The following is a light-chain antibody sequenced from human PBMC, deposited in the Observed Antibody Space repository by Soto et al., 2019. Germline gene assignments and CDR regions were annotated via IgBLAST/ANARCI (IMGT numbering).Light chain of an antibody. V-gene: IGKV1-9*01. CDR1: QGISSY. J-gene: IGKJ1*01. CDR2: AAS. Sequence: IQLTQSPSSLSASVGDRVTITCRASQGISSYLAWYQQKPGKAPKLLIYAASSRATGIPDRFSGSGSGTDFTLTISRLEPEDFAVYYCQQYGTSPRTFCQGTKVDVK. CDR3: QQYGTSPRT.